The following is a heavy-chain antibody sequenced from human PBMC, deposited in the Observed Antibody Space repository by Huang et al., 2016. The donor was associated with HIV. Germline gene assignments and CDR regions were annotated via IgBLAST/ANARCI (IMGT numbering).Heavy chain of an antibody. J-gene: IGHJ4*02. CDR1: GGSIKSRNYY. V-gene: IGHV4-39*01. D-gene: IGHD3-22*01. CDR3: ARRQGSGYYFYFDY. Sequence: QLQLQESGPGLVKPSDTLSLNCTISGGSIKSRNYYWGWVRQAPGKGLEWIGDIYYSGSPYYNPSLRSRVSLSVDTSKNQVTLKVNAVIAADTAVYYCARRQGSGYYFYFDYWGWGIPVTVSA. CDR2: IYYSGSP.